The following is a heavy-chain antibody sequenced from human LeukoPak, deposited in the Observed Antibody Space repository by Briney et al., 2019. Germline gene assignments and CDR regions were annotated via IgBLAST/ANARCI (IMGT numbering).Heavy chain of an antibody. Sequence: PGRSLRLSCAASGFTFSSYGMHWVRQAPGKGLVWILRINSDGSSTSYADSVKGRFTISRDNAKNTLYLQMNSLRAEDTAVYYCARGGGTVTTDYWGQGTLVTVSS. J-gene: IGHJ4*02. V-gene: IGHV3-74*01. CDR2: INSDGSST. CDR3: ARGGGTVTTDY. D-gene: IGHD4-11*01. CDR1: GFTFSSYG.